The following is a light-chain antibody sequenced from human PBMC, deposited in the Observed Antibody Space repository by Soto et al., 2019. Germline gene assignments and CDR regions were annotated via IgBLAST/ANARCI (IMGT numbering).Light chain of an antibody. CDR1: QSVLYSSNNKNY. Sequence: DIVMTQSPDSLAVSLGERATINCKSSQSVLYSSNNKNYLAWYQQKPGRPPKLLIYWTFTREPGVPDGFSGSGSGTDFTLTISSLQAEDVSVYYCQQYYRTPLTFGGGTKVEIK. V-gene: IGKV4-1*01. J-gene: IGKJ4*01. CDR3: QQYYRTPLT. CDR2: WTF.